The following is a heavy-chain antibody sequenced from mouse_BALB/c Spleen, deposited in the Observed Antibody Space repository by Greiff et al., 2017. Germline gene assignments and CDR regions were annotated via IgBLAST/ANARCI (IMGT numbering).Heavy chain of an antibody. J-gene: IGHJ3*01. CDR3: ARGDPLAY. CDR1: GFNIKDYY. CDR2: IDPENGNT. Sequence: VQLQQSGAELVRPGALVKLSCKASGFNIKDYYMHWVKQRPEQGLEWIGWIDPENGNTIYDPKFQGKASITADTSSNTAYLQLSSLTSEDTAVYYFARGDPLAYWGQGTLVTVSA. V-gene: IGHV14-1*02.